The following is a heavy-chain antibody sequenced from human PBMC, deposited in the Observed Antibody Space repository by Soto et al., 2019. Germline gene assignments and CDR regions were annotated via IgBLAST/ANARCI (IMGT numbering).Heavy chain of an antibody. CDR1: GGSISSSSYY. V-gene: IGHV4-39*01. D-gene: IGHD2-15*01. J-gene: IGHJ6*02. CDR3: ARLPPYCSGGSCYHYYYYGMDV. Sequence: SETLSLTCTVSGGSISSSSYYWGWIRQPPGKGLEWIGSIYCSGSTYYNPSLKSRVTISVDTSKNQFSLKLSSVTAADTAVYYCARLPPYCSGGSCYHYYYYGMDVWGQGTTVTVSS. CDR2: IYCSGST.